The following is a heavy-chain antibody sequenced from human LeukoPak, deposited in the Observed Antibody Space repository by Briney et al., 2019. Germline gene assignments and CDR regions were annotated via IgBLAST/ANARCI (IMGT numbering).Heavy chain of an antibody. D-gene: IGHD3-10*01. Sequence: SSETLSLTCTVSGGSISSYYWSWIRQPPGKGLEWIGYIYYSGSTNYNPSLKSRVTISVDTSKNQFSLKLSSVTAADTAVYYCARRGGSGSYYKRGYYFDYWGQGTLVTVSS. J-gene: IGHJ4*02. V-gene: IGHV4-59*12. CDR2: IYYSGST. CDR1: GGSISSYY. CDR3: ARRGGSGSYYKRGYYFDY.